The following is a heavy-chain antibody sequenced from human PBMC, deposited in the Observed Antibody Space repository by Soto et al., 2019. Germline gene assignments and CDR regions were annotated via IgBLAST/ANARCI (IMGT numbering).Heavy chain of an antibody. V-gene: IGHV1-8*01. Sequence: GASVKVSCKASGYTFTSYDINWVRQATGQGLEWMGGMSPNSGNTGYAQKFQGRVTMTRNTSISTAYMELSSLRSDDTAVYYCARNLEAVAAQFWGEGTLVTVSS. CDR1: GYTFTSYD. CDR3: ARNLEAVAAQF. D-gene: IGHD6-13*01. CDR2: MSPNSGNT. J-gene: IGHJ4*02.